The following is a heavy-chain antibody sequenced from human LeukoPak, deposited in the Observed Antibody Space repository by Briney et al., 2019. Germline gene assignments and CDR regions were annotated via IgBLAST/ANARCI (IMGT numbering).Heavy chain of an antibody. CDR3: AKALESSDLTQD. D-gene: IGHD3-22*01. CDR1: GFTFDDYA. V-gene: IGHV3-9*01. CDR2: ISWNSGSI. Sequence: GGSLRLSCVASGFTFDDYAMPWVRQAPGKGLEWVSGISWNSGSIGYADSVKGRFTISRDNAKNSLYLQMNSLRAEDTALYYCAKALESSDLTQDWGQGTLVTVSS. J-gene: IGHJ4*02.